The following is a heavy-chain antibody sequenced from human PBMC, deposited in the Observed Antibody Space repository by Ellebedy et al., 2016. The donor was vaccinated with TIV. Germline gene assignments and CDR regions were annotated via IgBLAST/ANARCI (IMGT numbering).Heavy chain of an antibody. CDR1: GFTFSTYA. V-gene: IGHV3-30-3*01. D-gene: IGHD3-22*01. J-gene: IGHJ4*02. CDR2: ISNDGSNK. CDR3: AKDVHYYDSSGPTIGY. Sequence: GGSLRLSXATSGFTFSTYAMHWVRQAPGKGLEWVALISNDGSNKYYADSVRGRFTISRDNCKNTLYLQMNSLRTEDTAVYYCAKDVHYYDSSGPTIGYWGQGTLVTVSS.